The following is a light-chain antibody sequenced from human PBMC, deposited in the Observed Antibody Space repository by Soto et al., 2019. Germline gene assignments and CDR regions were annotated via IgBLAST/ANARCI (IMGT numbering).Light chain of an antibody. J-gene: IGKJ1*01. V-gene: IGKV1-5*03. Sequence: DIQMTQSPSTLSASLGDRVTITCRASQSISTWLAWYQQKPRKAPKHLIYKASSLESGVPSRFSGSGSGTEFTLTISSLQPDDFGTYYCQQYNSYWTFGQGTKVDIK. CDR3: QQYNSYWT. CDR2: KAS. CDR1: QSISTW.